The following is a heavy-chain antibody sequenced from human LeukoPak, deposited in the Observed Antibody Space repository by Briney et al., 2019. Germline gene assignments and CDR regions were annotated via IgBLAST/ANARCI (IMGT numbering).Heavy chain of an antibody. Sequence: GGSLRLSCAASGFTFSSYAMSWVRQAPGEGLEWVSAISGSGGSTYYADSVKGRFTISRDNSKNTLYLQMNSLRAEDTAVYYCVKDRGGSPFYGMDVWGQGTTVTVSS. D-gene: IGHD1-26*01. J-gene: IGHJ6*02. CDR3: VKDRGGSPFYGMDV. CDR2: ISGSGGST. CDR1: GFTFSSYA. V-gene: IGHV3-23*01.